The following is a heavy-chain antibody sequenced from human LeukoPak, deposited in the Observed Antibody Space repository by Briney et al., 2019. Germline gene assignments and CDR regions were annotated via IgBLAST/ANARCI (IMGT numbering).Heavy chain of an antibody. J-gene: IGHJ6*02. V-gene: IGHV4-59*01. D-gene: IGHD4-17*01. CDR2: IYYRGSA. CDR1: GGSISSYY. Sequence: SETLSLTCTVSGGSISSYYWSWIRQPPGKGLEWIGYIYYRGSANYNPSLKSRVTISVDTSKNQFSLKLSSVTAADTAVYYCARILRDYGDYVFGYYYYGMDVWGQGTTVTVSS. CDR3: ARILRDYGDYVFGYYYYGMDV.